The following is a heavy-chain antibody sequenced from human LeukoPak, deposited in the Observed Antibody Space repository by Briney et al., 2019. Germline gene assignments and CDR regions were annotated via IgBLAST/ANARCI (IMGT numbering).Heavy chain of an antibody. V-gene: IGHV3-7*01. CDR1: GFTFASSW. CDR3: TRISIKEPEDS. J-gene: IGHJ4*02. Sequence: PGGSLRLSCAASGFTFASSWMNWIRQAPGKGLEWVANINEDGSAKYYVDSVKGRFTISRDDTKNSEFLQMNSLRDEDTAVYYCTRISIKEPEDSWGQGTLVTVSS. D-gene: IGHD1-14*01. CDR2: INEDGSAK.